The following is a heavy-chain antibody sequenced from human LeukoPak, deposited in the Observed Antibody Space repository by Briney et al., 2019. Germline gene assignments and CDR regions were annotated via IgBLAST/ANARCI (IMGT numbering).Heavy chain of an antibody. CDR2: IYPGDSET. D-gene: IGHD3-10*01. CDR1: GYSFTSYW. V-gene: IGHV5-51*01. J-gene: IGHJ5*02. Sequence: GESLKISCKGSGYSFTSYWIGWVRQMPGKGLEWMGIIYPGDSETRYSPSFQGQVTISADKSISTAYLQWSSLKASDTAMYYCARQSMVRGVLNWFDPWGQGTLVTVAS. CDR3: ARQSMVRGVLNWFDP.